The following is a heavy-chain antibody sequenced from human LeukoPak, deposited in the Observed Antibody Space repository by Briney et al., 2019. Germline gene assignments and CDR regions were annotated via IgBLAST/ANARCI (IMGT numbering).Heavy chain of an antibody. V-gene: IGHV3-9*01. Sequence: GRSLRLSCAASGFTFDDYAIHWVRQAPGKGLEWVSGISWNSGSIGYADSVKGRFTISRDNAKNSLYLQMNSLRDEDTAVYYCARDPAYGAFDIWGQGTMVTVSS. J-gene: IGHJ3*02. D-gene: IGHD4-17*01. CDR1: GFTFDDYA. CDR3: ARDPAYGAFDI. CDR2: ISWNSGSI.